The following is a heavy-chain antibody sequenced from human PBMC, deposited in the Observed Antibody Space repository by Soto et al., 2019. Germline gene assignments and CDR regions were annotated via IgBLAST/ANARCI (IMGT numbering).Heavy chain of an antibody. CDR1: GGTFSSYA. CDR3: ARDPGYCSGGSCYWFDP. J-gene: IGHJ5*02. V-gene: IGHV1-69*13. Sequence: GASVKVSCKASGGTFSSYAISWVRQAPGQGLEWMGGIIPIFGTANYAQKFQGRVTITADESTSTAYMELSSLRSEDTAVYYCARDPGYCSGGSCYWFDPWGQGTLVTVSS. D-gene: IGHD2-15*01. CDR2: IIPIFGTA.